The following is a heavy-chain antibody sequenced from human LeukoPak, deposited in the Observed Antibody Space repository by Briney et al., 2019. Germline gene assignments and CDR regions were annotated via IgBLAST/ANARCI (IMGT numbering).Heavy chain of an antibody. CDR2: IIPIFGTA. V-gene: IGHV1-69*13. CDR3: ARTGDDSSGNYGSSLDY. Sequence: SVKVSCKASGGTFSSYAISWVRQAPGQGLEWMGGIIPIFGTANYAQNFQGRVTITADESTRTAYMELSSLRSEDTAVYYCARTGDDSSGNYGSSLDYWGQGTLVTVSS. D-gene: IGHD3-22*01. J-gene: IGHJ4*02. CDR1: GGTFSSYA.